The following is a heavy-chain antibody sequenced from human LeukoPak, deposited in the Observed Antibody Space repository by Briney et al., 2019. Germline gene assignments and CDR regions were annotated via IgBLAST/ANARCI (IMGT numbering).Heavy chain of an antibody. J-gene: IGHJ4*02. Sequence: PSQTLSLTCTVSGGSVSSGGYYWGWIRQPPGKGLEWIGSIDSSGFAYYNPSLKSRVTISAHTSKNQFSLNLNSVTAADTAVYYCSRRGTSGYDYHYWGQGTLVTVSS. CDR2: IDSSGFA. CDR1: GGSVSSGGYY. V-gene: IGHV4-39*07. D-gene: IGHD5-12*01. CDR3: SRRGTSGYDYHY.